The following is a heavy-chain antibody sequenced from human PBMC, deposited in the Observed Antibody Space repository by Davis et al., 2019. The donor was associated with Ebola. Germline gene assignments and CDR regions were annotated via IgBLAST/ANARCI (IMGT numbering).Heavy chain of an antibody. CDR2: INAANGNT. V-gene: IGHV1-3*01. Sequence: ASVKVSCKTSGYTFPSSPIHWVRQAPGQRLEWMGWINAANGNTKYSQSFQGRVTITRDASARTAYLEVTNLTSGDTAVYYFAREWQNYYSYWGQGTLVTVSS. D-gene: IGHD2-21*02. CDR3: AREWQNYYSY. CDR1: GYTFPSSP. J-gene: IGHJ4*02.